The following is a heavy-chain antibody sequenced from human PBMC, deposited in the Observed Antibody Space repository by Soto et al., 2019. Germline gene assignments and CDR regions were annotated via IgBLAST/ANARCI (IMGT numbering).Heavy chain of an antibody. Sequence: GGSLRLSCAASGFTVSSNYMSWVRQAPGKGLEWVSVIYSGGSTYYADSVKGRFTISRDNSKNTLYLQMNSLRAEDTAVYYCARGNYYYYYMDVWGKGTTVTVSS. CDR3: ARGNYYYYYMDV. CDR2: IYSGGST. CDR1: GFTVSSNY. V-gene: IGHV3-66*01. J-gene: IGHJ6*03.